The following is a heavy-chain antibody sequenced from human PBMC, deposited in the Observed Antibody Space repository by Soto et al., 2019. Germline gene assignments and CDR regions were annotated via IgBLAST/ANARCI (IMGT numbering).Heavy chain of an antibody. CDR2: INAGNGNT. CDR1: GYTFTSYA. V-gene: IGHV1-3*01. CDR3: ARSDYGDYVRTYYYYGMDV. Sequence: ASVKVSCKASGYTFTSYAMHWVRQAPGQRLEWMGWINAGNGNTKYSQKFQGRVTITRDTSASTAYMELSSLRSEDTAVYYCARSDYGDYVRTYYYYGMDVCGQGTTVTVYS. D-gene: IGHD4-17*01. J-gene: IGHJ6*02.